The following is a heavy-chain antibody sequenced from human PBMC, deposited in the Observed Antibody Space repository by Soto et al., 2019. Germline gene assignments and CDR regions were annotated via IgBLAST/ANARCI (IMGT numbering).Heavy chain of an antibody. J-gene: IGHJ3*02. CDR1: GYTFTSYY. CDR3: ARVGYLAARTDLVAFDI. V-gene: IGHV1-46*01. D-gene: IGHD6-6*01. Sequence: QVQLVQSGAEVKKPGASVKVSCKASGYTFTSYYMHWVRQAPGQGLEWMGIINPSGGSTSYAQKFQGRVTMTRDMSTSTVYMELSCLRSEDTAVYYCARVGYLAARTDLVAFDIWGQGTMVTVSS. CDR2: INPSGGST.